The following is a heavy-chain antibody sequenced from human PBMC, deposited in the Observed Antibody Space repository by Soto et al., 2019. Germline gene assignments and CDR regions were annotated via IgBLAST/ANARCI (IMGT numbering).Heavy chain of an antibody. Sequence: EVQLLDSGGGLVQPGGSLRLSCVASGFTFSRNAMSWVRQAPGKGLEWVSTLSGGGGSTDYADSVKGRFTISRDNSKNTVFLQIYSLRAEDTAVYYCATYDSAGYCDFDYWGQGTLVTVSS. CDR2: LSGGGGST. V-gene: IGHV3-23*01. J-gene: IGHJ4*02. D-gene: IGHD5-12*01. CDR3: ATYDSAGYCDFDY. CDR1: GFTFSRNA.